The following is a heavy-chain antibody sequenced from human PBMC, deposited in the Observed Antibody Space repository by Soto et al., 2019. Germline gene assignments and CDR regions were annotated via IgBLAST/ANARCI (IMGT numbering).Heavy chain of an antibody. CDR1: GGSISSSSYY. CDR3: ARAATTFGVVITLAGFDY. Sequence: PSETLSLTCTVSGGSISSSSYYWGWIRQPPGKGLEWIGSIYYSGSTYYNPSLKSRVTISVDTSKNQFSLKLSSVTAADTAVYYCARAATTFGVVITLAGFDYCGPGTMVTVST. D-gene: IGHD3-3*01. V-gene: IGHV4-39*01. J-gene: IGHJ4*02. CDR2: IYYSGST.